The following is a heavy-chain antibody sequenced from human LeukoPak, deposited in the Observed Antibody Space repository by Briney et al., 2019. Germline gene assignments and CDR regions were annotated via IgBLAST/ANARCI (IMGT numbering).Heavy chain of an antibody. CDR1: GFTFSSYA. V-gene: IGHV3-30-3*01. D-gene: IGHD3-22*01. CDR3: ARGPLYYYDSSGYQNYFDY. J-gene: IGHJ4*02. Sequence: GRSLRLSCAASGFTFSSYAMHWVRQAPGKGLEWVAVISYDGGNKYYADSVKGRFTISRDNSKNTLYLQMNSLRAEDTAVYYCARGPLYYYDSSGYQNYFDYWGQGTLVTVSS. CDR2: ISYDGGNK.